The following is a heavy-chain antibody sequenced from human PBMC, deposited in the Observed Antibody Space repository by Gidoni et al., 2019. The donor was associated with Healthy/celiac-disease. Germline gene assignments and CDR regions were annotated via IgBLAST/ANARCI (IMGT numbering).Heavy chain of an antibody. D-gene: IGHD2-2*01. CDR2: ISSSSSYI. Sequence: EVQLVESGGGLVKPGGSLSTSFPASDSTFGGFRFNWVRQAPGKGLEWVSSISSSSSYIYYADSVKGRFTISRDNAKNSLYLQMNSLRAEDTAVYYCARARLPDIVVVPAPYYFDYWGQGTLVTVSS. CDR1: DSTFGGFR. CDR3: ARARLPDIVVVPAPYYFDY. V-gene: IGHV3-21*01. J-gene: IGHJ4*02.